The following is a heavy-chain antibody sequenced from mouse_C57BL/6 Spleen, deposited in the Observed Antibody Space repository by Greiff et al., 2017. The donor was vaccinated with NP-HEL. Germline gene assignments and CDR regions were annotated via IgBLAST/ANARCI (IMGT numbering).Heavy chain of an antibody. V-gene: IGHV1-53*01. D-gene: IGHD1-1*01. J-gene: IGHJ2*01. Sequence: QVQLQQPGTELVKPGASVKLSCKASGYTFTSYWMHWVKQRPGQGLEWIGNINPSNGGTNYNEKFKSKATLTVDKSSSTAYMQLSSLTSEDSAVYYCARKGTGVVAFYYFDYWGQGTTLTVSS. CDR1: GYTFTSYW. CDR2: INPSNGGT. CDR3: ARKGTGVVAFYYFDY.